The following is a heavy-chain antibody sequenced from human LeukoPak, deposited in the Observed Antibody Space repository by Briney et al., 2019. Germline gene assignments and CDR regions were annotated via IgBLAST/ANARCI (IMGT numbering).Heavy chain of an antibody. J-gene: IGHJ4*02. CDR3: AREIIAAAPFDY. Sequence: SVKVSCKASGGTFNSYAISWVRQAPGQGLEWMGRIIPILGIANYAQKFQGRVTITADRSTSTAYMELSSLRSEDTAVYYCAREIIAAAPFDYWGQGTLVTVSS. D-gene: IGHD6-13*01. V-gene: IGHV1-69*04. CDR2: IIPILGIA. CDR1: GGTFNSYA.